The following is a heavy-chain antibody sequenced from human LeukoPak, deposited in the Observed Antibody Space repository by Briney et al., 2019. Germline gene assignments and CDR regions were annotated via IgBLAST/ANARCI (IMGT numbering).Heavy chain of an antibody. D-gene: IGHD1-26*01. CDR3: ARVVGATYFDY. CDR1: GGSTSSHY. J-gene: IGHJ4*02. CDR2: IYYSGST. Sequence: SETLSLTCTVSGGSTSSHYWSWIRQPPGKGLEWIGYIYYSGSTNYNPSLKSRVTISVDTSKNQFSLKLSSVTAADTAVYYCARVVGATYFDYWGQGTLVTVSS. V-gene: IGHV4-59*11.